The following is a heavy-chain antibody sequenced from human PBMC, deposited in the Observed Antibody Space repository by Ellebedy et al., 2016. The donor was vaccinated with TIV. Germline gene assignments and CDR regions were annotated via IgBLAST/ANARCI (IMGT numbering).Heavy chain of an antibody. CDR2: ISSGGSTM. CDR1: GFTLSDYY. D-gene: IGHD1-26*01. J-gene: IGHJ3*02. CDR3: ARYRTGVLDI. V-gene: IGHV3-11*04. Sequence: GESLKISCAAPGFTLSDYYMSWIRQAPGKGLEWVSYISSGGSTMKYADSAKGRFTISRDNADNTLYLQMNSLRADDTAVYYCARYRTGVLDIWGQGTMVTVSS.